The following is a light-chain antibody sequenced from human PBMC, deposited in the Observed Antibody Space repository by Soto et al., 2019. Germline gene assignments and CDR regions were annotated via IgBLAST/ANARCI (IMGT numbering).Light chain of an antibody. CDR3: QQYTRARDT. CDR1: QRLSTSY. J-gene: IGKJ1*01. V-gene: IGKV3-20*01. CDR2: AAS. Sequence: EIVLTQSPGTLSLSPGDRATLSCRASQRLSTSYLAWYQQRPGQASRLIIYAASTWATGIPDRFSGSGSSTDFTLTSSILEPEDFTVYYCQQYTRARDTFGQGTKVDIK.